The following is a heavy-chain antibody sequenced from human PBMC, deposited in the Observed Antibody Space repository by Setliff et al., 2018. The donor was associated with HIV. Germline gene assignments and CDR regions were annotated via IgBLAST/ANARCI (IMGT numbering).Heavy chain of an antibody. CDR2: LYYTGNT. CDR3: ASSGYSGYDSPGPLDY. CDR1: GESISSGNYY. J-gene: IGHJ4*02. D-gene: IGHD5-12*01. Sequence: SETLSLTCTVSGESISSGNYYWGWIRQAPGKGLDWIGSLYYTGNTYYKSSFQSRVIISIDTSKNQFSLKLSSVTAADTAVYYCASSGYSGYDSPGPLDYWGQGTLVTVSS. V-gene: IGHV4-39*01.